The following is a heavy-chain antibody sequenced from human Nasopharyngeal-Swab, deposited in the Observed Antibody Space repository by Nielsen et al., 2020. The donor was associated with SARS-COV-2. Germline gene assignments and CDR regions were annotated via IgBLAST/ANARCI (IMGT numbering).Heavy chain of an antibody. Sequence: GGSLRLSCAASGFTFSSYAMHWVRQAPGKGLEWVAVISYDGSNKYYADSVKGRFTISRDNSKDTLYLQMNSLRAEDTAVYYCARSYYGAYYYGMDVWGQGTTVTVSS. CDR3: ARSYYGAYYYGMDV. V-gene: IGHV3-30-3*01. D-gene: IGHD4-17*01. CDR1: GFTFSSYA. CDR2: ISYDGSNK. J-gene: IGHJ6*02.